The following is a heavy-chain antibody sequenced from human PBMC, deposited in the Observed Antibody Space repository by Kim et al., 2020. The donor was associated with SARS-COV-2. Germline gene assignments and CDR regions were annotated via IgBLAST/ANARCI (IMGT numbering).Heavy chain of an antibody. CDR3: ARAIFEVAAAKKKRAFDI. J-gene: IGHJ3*02. Sequence: SQTLSLTCAISGDSVSSNSAAWNWIRQSPSRGLEWLGRTYYRSKWYNDYAVSVKSRITINPDTSKNQFSLQLNSVTPEDTAVYYCARAIFEVAAAKKKRAFDIWGQGTMVTVSS. D-gene: IGHD6-13*01. CDR1: GDSVSSNSAA. V-gene: IGHV6-1*01. CDR2: TYYRSKWYN.